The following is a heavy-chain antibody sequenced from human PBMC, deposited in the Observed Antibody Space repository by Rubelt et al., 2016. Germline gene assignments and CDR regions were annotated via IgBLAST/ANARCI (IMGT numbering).Heavy chain of an antibody. V-gene: IGHV1-69*10. D-gene: IGHD4-17*01. J-gene: IGHJ2*01. CDR3: ARGDGDYATYWYFDL. CDR1: SSYA. CDR2: IIPILGIA. Sequence: SSYAISWVRQAPGQGLEWMGGIIPILGIANYAQKFQGRVTITADKSTSTAYMELSSLRSEDTAVYYCARGDGDYATYWYFDLWGRGTLVTVSS.